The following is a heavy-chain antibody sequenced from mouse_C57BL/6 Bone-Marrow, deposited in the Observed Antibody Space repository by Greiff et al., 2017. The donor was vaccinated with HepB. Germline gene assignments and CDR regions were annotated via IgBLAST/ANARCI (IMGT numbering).Heavy chain of an antibody. J-gene: IGHJ3*01. Sequence: QVQLQQSGAELARPGASVKLSCKASGYTFTSYGISWVKQRTGQGLEWIGEIYPRSGYTYYNEKFKGKATLTADKSSSTAYMELRSLTSEDSAVYFCARFYYDYVPGFAYWGQGTMVTVSA. CDR2: IYPRSGYT. V-gene: IGHV1-81*01. D-gene: IGHD2-4*01. CDR3: ARFYYDYVPGFAY. CDR1: GYTFTSYG.